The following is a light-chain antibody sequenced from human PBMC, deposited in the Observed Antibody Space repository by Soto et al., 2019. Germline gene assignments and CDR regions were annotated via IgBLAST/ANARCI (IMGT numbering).Light chain of an antibody. CDR1: QGISNY. V-gene: IGKV1-27*01. CDR3: QKYNSAPLT. CDR2: AAS. J-gene: IGKJ1*01. Sequence: DIQMTQSPSSLSASVGDRVTITCRASQGISNYLAWYQQKPGKVPKLLIYAASILQSGVSSRFSGSGSGTDFTLIISSMQPEDVATYYCQKYNSAPLTFGQGTKVEIK.